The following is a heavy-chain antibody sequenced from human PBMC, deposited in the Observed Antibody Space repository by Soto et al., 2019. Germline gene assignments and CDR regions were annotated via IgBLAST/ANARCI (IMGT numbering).Heavy chain of an antibody. Sequence: EVQLLESGGGLVQPGGSLRLSCVGSGFFFSSYTMTWVRQAPGKWLEWVSSFSATSENTYYADSVRGRFTISRDNSNNTLFLQMNSLTAEDTAMYYCAKARDQQWVRLPFDYWGQGILVIVSS. CDR3: AKARDQQWVRLPFDY. D-gene: IGHD6-19*01. CDR1: GFFFSSYT. J-gene: IGHJ4*02. CDR2: FSATSENT. V-gene: IGHV3-23*01.